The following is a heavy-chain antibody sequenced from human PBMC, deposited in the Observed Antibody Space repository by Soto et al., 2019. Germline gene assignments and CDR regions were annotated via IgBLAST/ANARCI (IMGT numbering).Heavy chain of an antibody. V-gene: IGHV2-5*01. Sequence: QITLKESGPPLVKPTQTLTLTCTFSGFSLSTSGVGVGWIRQPPGKALEWLALIYWNDDKRYSPSLKSRLTITKDTSKNQVVLTMTNMDPVDTATYYCAHSRGTRQYYYDSSGYNYIFDYWGQGTLVTVSS. CDR1: GFSLSTSGVG. CDR3: AHSRGTRQYYYDSSGYNYIFDY. CDR2: IYWNDDK. J-gene: IGHJ4*02. D-gene: IGHD3-22*01.